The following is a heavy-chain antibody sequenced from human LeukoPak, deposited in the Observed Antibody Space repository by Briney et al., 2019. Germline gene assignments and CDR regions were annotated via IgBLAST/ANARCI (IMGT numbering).Heavy chain of an antibody. V-gene: IGHV1-18*01. CDR1: GYTFTSYG. CDR2: ISAYNGNT. CDR3: ARVPAATRGAWWFDP. D-gene: IGHD2-2*01. J-gene: IGHJ5*02. Sequence: GASVKVSCKASGYTFTSYGISWVRQAPGQGLEWMGWISAYNGNTNYAQKLQGRVTMTTDTSTSTAYMELRSLRSDDTAVYYCARVPAATRGAWWFDPWGQGTLVTVSS.